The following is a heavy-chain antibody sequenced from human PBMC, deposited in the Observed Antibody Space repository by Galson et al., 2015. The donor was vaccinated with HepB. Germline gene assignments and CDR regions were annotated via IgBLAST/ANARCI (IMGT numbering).Heavy chain of an antibody. D-gene: IGHD3-3*01. CDR3: ARESPSHYDFWSGYFGDWFDP. J-gene: IGHJ5*02. V-gene: IGHV1-18*04. CDR1: GYTFTSYG. CDR2: ISAYNGNT. Sequence: SVKVSCKASGYTFTSYGISWVRQAPGQGLEWMGWISAYNGNTNYAQKLQGRVTMTTDTSTSTAYMELRSLRSDDTAVYYCARESPSHYDFWSGYFGDWFDPWGQGTLVTVSS.